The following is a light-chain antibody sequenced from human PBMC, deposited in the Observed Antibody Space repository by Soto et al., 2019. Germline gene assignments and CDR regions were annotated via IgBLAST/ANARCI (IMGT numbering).Light chain of an antibody. Sequence: DIQLNQSPSTLSASVGERVTLTCLASQSISSWLAWYQQKPGKAPKLLIYKASSLESGVPSRFSGSGSGTEFTLTISSLQPDDFATYYCQQYNSYSLTFGQGTKVDIK. CDR1: QSISSW. CDR3: QQYNSYSLT. CDR2: KAS. V-gene: IGKV1-5*03. J-gene: IGKJ1*01.